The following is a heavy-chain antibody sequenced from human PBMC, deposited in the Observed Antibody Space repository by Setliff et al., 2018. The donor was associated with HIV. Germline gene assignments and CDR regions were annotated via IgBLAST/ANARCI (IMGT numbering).Heavy chain of an antibody. CDR3: ARTSGTDRLNWFDP. J-gene: IGHJ5*02. CDR1: GGSISDSSYY. Sequence: PSETLSLTCTVYGGSISDSSYYWGWIRQPPGKGLEWIGSIYFTGSTYSNPSLESRVTISVDTSKSQFSLKLRSVTAADTAVYYCARTSGTDRLNWFDPWGQGTLVTVSS. D-gene: IGHD3-10*01. CDR2: IYFTGST. V-gene: IGHV4-39*07.